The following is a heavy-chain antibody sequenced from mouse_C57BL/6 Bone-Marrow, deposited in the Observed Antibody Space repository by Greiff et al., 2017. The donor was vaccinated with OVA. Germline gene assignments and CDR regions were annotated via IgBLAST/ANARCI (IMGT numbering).Heavy chain of an antibody. CDR2: IRSKSNNYAT. J-gene: IGHJ4*01. CDR1: GFSFNTYA. CDR3: VRPLYYGSSYDYAMDY. D-gene: IGHD1-1*01. Sequence: EVKVEESGGGLVQPKGSLKLSCAASGFSFNTYAMNWVRQAPGKGLEWVARIRSKSNNYATYYADSVKDRFTISRDDSESMLYLQMNNLKTEDTAMYYCVRPLYYGSSYDYAMDYWGQGTSVTVSS. V-gene: IGHV10-1*01.